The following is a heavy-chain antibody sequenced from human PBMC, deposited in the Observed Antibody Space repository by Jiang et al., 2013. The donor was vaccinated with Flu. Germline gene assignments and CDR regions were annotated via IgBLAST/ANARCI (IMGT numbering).Heavy chain of an antibody. Sequence: SGGTFSSYAISWVRQAPGQGLEWMGGIIPIFGTANYAQKFQGRVTITADESTSTAYMELSSLRSEDTAVYYCARYTGMLSRYYGMDVWGQGTTVTVSS. V-gene: IGHV1-69*01. CDR1: GGTFSSYA. D-gene: IGHD2-8*01. CDR3: ARYTGMLSRYYGMDV. J-gene: IGHJ6*02. CDR2: IIPIFGTA.